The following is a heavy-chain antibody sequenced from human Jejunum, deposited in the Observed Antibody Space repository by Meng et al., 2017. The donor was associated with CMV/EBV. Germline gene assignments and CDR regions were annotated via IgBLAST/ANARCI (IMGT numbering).Heavy chain of an antibody. D-gene: IGHD1-26*01. CDR2: SRNKATSYTT. CDR3: AREVGAFDY. J-gene: IGHJ4*02. Sequence: SCAASGFTFSDHYMDWVRQAPGKGLEWIGRSRNKATSYTTEYAASVIGRFSISRDELENSLYLQMNSLKTEDTAVYYCAREVGAFDYWGQGILVTVSS. V-gene: IGHV3-72*01. CDR1: GFTFSDHY.